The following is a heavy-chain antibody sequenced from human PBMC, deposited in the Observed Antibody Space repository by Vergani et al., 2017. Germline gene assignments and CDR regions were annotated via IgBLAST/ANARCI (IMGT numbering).Heavy chain of an antibody. CDR2: ISSSSSYI. V-gene: IGHV3-21*01. CDR1: GFTFSSYS. D-gene: IGHD6-13*01. J-gene: IGHJ4*02. CDR3: ARDRIAAAGNLDY. Sequence: EVQLVESGGGLVKPGGSLRLSCAASGFTFSSYSMNWVRQAPGKGLEWVSSISSSSSYIYYADSVKGRFTISRDNAKNSLYLQMNSLRAEDTAVYYCARDRIAAAGNLDYWGQGTLVTVSS.